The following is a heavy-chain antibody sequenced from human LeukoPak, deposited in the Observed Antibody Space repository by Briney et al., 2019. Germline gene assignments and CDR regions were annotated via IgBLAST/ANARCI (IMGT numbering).Heavy chain of an antibody. CDR2: INHSGST. CDR1: GGSFSGYY. J-gene: IGHJ4*02. V-gene: IGHV4-34*01. CDR3: ARGGTTAIDY. D-gene: IGHD4-11*01. Sequence: SETLSLTCAVYGGSFSGYYWSWIRQPPGKGLEWIGEINHSGSTNYNPSLKSRVTISVDTSKNQFSLKLSSVTAADTAVYYYARGGTTAIDYWGQGTLVTVSS.